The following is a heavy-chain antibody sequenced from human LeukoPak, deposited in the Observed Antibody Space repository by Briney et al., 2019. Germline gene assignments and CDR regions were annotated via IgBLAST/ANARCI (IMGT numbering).Heavy chain of an antibody. CDR2: ISNSSSMI. CDR1: GFTFSRYS. CDR3: ATAKKDC. Sequence: PGGSLRLSCAASGFTFSRYSMNWVRQAPGGGLEWVSYISNSSSMIYYSDSVKGRFTISRDNAKNSLYLQMNSLRADDTAVYYCATAKKDCWGQGTLVTVSS. J-gene: IGHJ4*02. V-gene: IGHV3-48*01.